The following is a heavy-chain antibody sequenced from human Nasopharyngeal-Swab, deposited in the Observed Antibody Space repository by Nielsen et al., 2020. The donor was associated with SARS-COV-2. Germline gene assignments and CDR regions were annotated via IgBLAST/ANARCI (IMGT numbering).Heavy chain of an antibody. CDR2: IYYSGST. D-gene: IGHD1-26*01. J-gene: IGHJ6*02. CDR3: ARETGAGHYYHLGMDL. Sequence: SETLSLTCTVSGGSISSYYWSWIRQPPGKGLEWIGYIYYSGSTNYNPSLKSRVTISVDTSKNQFSLKLSSVTAAGTAVYYWARETGAGHYYHLGMDLWGQGTTVTVSS. CDR1: GGSISSYY. V-gene: IGHV4-59*12.